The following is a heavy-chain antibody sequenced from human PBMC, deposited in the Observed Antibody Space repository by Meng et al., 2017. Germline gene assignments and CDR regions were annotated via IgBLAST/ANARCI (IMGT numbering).Heavy chain of an antibody. D-gene: IGHD4-23*01. V-gene: IGHV4-38-2*02. CDR2: IYHSGST. Sequence: SETLSLTCAVSGYSISSGYYWGWIRQPPGKGLEWIGSIYHSGSTYYNPSLKSRVTISVDTSKNQFSLKLSSVTAADTAVYYCARDESYGGNSLDYWGQGNRV. CDR3: ARDESYGGNSLDY. CDR1: GYSISSGYY. J-gene: IGHJ4*02.